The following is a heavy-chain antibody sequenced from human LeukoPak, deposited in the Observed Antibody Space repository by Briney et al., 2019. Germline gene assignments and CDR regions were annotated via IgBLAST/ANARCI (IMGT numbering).Heavy chain of an antibody. CDR3: ARERGYSYGYVLDY. J-gene: IGHJ4*02. Sequence: PGGSLRLSCSASGFTFDNYAMHWVRQAPMKGLEWVASINWRSDEIGYADSVKGRFTISRDNSKNTLYLQMNSLRAEDTAVYYCARERGYSYGYVLDYWGQGTLVTVSS. V-gene: IGHV3-9*01. CDR1: GFTFDNYA. D-gene: IGHD5-18*01. CDR2: INWRSDEI.